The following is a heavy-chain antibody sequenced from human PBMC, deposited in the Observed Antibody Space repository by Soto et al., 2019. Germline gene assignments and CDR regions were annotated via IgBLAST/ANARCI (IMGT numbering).Heavy chain of an antibody. D-gene: IGHD6-19*01. J-gene: IGHJ2*01. CDR2: IYYSGST. CDR3: ARRVWLVTGWYFDL. V-gene: IGHV4-59*08. Sequence: QVQLQESGPGLVKPSETLSLTCTVSGGSISSYYWSWIRQPPGKGLEWIGYIYYSGSTRYNPSLKRRFTLSVDTSKNQCSLKLSSVTAADTAVYYCARRVWLVTGWYFDLWGRGTLVTVSS. CDR1: GGSISSYY.